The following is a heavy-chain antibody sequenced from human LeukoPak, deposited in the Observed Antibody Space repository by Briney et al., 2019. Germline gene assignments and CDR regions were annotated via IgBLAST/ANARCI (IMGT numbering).Heavy chain of an antibody. CDR1: GISLSNYA. V-gene: IGHV3-23*01. J-gene: IGHJ4*02. Sequence: GGSLRLSCVVSGISLSNYAMTWVRQAPGKGLEWVSYISERGGSTTYADSVKGRFTISRDTSVNTLYLQMNNLRAEDTAVYFCAKRVVVIRGILVIGYHQEAYHYDFWGQGVLVTVSS. CDR3: AKRVVVIRGILVIGYHQEAYHYDF. CDR2: ISERGGST. D-gene: IGHD3-10*01.